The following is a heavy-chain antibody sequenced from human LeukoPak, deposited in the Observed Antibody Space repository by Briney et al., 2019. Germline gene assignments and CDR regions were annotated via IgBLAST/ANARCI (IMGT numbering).Heavy chain of an antibody. J-gene: IGHJ4*02. CDR2: ISSSSSYI. CDR3: ARGTRVVPAAIDY. D-gene: IGHD2-2*01. V-gene: IGHV3-21*01. CDR1: GFTFSSYS. Sequence: GGSLRLSCAASGFTFSSYSMNWVRQAPGKGLEWVSSISSSSSYIYYADSVKGRFTISRDNAKNSLYLQMDSLRAEDTAVYYCARGTRVVPAAIDYWGQGTLVTVSS.